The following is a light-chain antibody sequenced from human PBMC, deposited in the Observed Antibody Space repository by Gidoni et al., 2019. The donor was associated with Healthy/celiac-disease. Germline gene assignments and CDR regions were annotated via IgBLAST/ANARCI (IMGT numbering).Light chain of an antibody. CDR1: QGISSY. V-gene: IGKV1-9*01. CDR3: QQLNSYPLT. J-gene: IGKJ4*01. CDR2: AAS. Sequence: IQLTQSPSSLSASVGDRVTITCRASQGISSYLAWYQQKPGKAPKLLIYAASTLQSGVPSRFSGSGSGTDFTLTISSLQPEYFATYYCQQLNSYPLTFGGGTKVEIK.